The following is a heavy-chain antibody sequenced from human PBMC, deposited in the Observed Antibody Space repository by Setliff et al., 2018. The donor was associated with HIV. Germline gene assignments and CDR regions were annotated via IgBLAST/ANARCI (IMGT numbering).Heavy chain of an antibody. CDR2: IFHTGNT. J-gene: IGHJ4*02. V-gene: IGHV4-39*07. D-gene: IGHD6-13*01. CDR3: AARKLSAAAFDY. CDR1: GGSISSFSYY. Sequence: SETLSLTCTVSGGSISSFSYYWGWIRQPPGKGPEWIGSIFHTGNTYYNPSLKSRVTISVETPKNQFSLKLSSVTAADTAVYYCAARKLSAAAFDYWGQGSLVTVSS.